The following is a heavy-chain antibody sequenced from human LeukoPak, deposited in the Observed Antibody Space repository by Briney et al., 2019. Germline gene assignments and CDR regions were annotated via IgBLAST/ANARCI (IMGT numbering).Heavy chain of an antibody. D-gene: IGHD4-17*01. Sequence: GGSLRLSCAASGFTFSSYSMNWVRQAPGKGPEWVSYISSSSTIYYADSVKGRFTISRDNAKNSLYLQMNSLRAEDTAVYYCARGGYGDLPSRPFDYWGQGTLVTVSS. J-gene: IGHJ4*02. CDR2: ISSSSTI. V-gene: IGHV3-48*01. CDR1: GFTFSSYS. CDR3: ARGGYGDLPSRPFDY.